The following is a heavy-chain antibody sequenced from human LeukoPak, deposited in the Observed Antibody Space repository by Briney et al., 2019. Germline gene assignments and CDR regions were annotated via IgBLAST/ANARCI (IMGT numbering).Heavy chain of an antibody. J-gene: IGHJ4*02. CDR1: GYTFTSYD. CDR2: MSPNSGDT. Sequence: ASVKVSCKASGYTFTSYDFNWVRQATGQRPEWMGWMSPNSGDTGYAQKFQDRVAMTRNTSISTAYMELSSLRSDDTAVYYCARGPPNWGYDYWGPGTLVTVSS. CDR3: ARGPPNWGYDY. D-gene: IGHD7-27*01. V-gene: IGHV1-8*01.